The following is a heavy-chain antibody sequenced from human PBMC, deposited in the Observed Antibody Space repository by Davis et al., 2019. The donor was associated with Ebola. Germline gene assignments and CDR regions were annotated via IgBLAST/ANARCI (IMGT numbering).Heavy chain of an antibody. Sequence: GGSLRLSCAASGFSFITYAMTWVRQPPGKGLEWVSTISASGGTTYYADSVKGRFTISRDNSKNTLYLQMNSLRAEDTAVYYCARDLTTGDYGDYVFDYWGQGTLVTASS. CDR3: ARDLTTGDYGDYVFDY. D-gene: IGHD4-17*01. J-gene: IGHJ4*02. V-gene: IGHV3-23*01. CDR2: ISASGGTT. CDR1: GFSFITYA.